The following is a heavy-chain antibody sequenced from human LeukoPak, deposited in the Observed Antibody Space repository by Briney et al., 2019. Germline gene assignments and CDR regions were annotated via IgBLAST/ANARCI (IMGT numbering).Heavy chain of an antibody. Sequence: SETLSLTCTVSGGSISSYYWSWIRQPPGKGLEWIGSIYYSGSTYYNPSLKSRVTISVDTSKNQFSLKLSSVTAADTAVYYCARGRITMVRGVNGGAFDIWGQGTMVTVSS. V-gene: IGHV4-59*12. J-gene: IGHJ3*02. D-gene: IGHD3-10*01. CDR2: IYYSGST. CDR3: ARGRITMVRGVNGGAFDI. CDR1: GGSISSYY.